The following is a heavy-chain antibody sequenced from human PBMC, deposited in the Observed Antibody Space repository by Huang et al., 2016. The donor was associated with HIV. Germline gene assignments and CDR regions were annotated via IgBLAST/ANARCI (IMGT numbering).Heavy chain of an antibody. CDR3: ARILMYYNSSGYGFDY. J-gene: IGHJ4*02. CDR1: GGSFSGYD. D-gene: IGHD3-22*01. Sequence: QVQLQQWGAGLLKPSETLSLTCAVYGGSFSGYDWSWIRQPPGKGLEGIGENHHSVSTNDNPSLKSRVTISVDTSKNQFSLKLSSVTAADTAVYYCARILMYYNSSGYGFDYWGQGTLVTVSS. V-gene: IGHV4-34*01. CDR2: NHHSVST.